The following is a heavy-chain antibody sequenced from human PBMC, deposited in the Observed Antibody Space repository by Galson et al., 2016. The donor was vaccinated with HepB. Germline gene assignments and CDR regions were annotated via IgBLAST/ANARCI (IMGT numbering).Heavy chain of an antibody. J-gene: IGHJ5*02. D-gene: IGHD1-26*01. CDR1: GGSFGGYY. V-gene: IGHV4-34*01. CDR2: INQSEVT. CDR3: ARAVVGATSWFGP. Sequence: TLSLTCAVYGGSFGGYYWSWIRQPPGKELEWIGEINQSEVTKYNPSLKSRVTISLDRSKNSFSLRLTSVTAADTATYYCARAVVGATSWFGPWGQGTLVTVSS.